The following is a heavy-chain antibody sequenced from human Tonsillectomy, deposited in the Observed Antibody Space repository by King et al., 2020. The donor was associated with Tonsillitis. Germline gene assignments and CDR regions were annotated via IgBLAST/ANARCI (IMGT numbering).Heavy chain of an antibody. J-gene: IGHJ3*02. CDR2: IKQEGSEK. V-gene: IGHV3-7*03. Sequence: VQLVESGGGLVQPGGSLRLSCAASGFTFSTYWMTWVRQAPGKGLEWVANIKQEGSEKFYVDSGKGRFTISRDNAKNSLYLQTNSLRAEDTAVYYCAKVDSGWFIDAFDIWGQGTMVTVSS. D-gene: IGHD6-19*01. CDR1: GFTFSTYW. CDR3: AKVDSGWFIDAFDI.